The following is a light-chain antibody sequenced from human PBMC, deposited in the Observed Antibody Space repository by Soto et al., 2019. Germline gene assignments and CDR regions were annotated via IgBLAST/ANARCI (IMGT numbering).Light chain of an antibody. CDR1: SSDVGSYNR. CDR3: SSYTSSSTNYV. CDR2: EVS. V-gene: IGLV2-18*02. J-gene: IGLJ1*01. Sequence: QSALTQPPSVSGSPGQSVTISCTGTSSDVGSYNRVSWYQQPPGTAPKLMIYEVSNRPSGVPDRFSGSKSGNTASLTISGLQAEDEADYYCSSYTSSSTNYVFGTGTKLTVL.